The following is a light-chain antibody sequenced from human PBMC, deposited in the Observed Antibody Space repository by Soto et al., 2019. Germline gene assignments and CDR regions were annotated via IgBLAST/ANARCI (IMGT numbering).Light chain of an antibody. Sequence: QSVLTQPPSASGTPGQRVTISCSGSSSNIGSTTVNWYQQLPGTAPKLLIYSHNQRPSGVPDRFSGSKSGTSASLAISWLQSEDEADYYCAAWDDSLNGGVFGGGTKLTVL. CDR3: AAWDDSLNGGV. CDR1: SSNIGSTT. J-gene: IGLJ3*02. CDR2: SHN. V-gene: IGLV1-44*01.